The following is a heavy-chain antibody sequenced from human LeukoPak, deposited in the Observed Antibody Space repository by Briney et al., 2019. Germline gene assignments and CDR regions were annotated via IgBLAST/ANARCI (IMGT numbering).Heavy chain of an antibody. Sequence: GGSLRLSCAASGFTFSSYEMNWVRQAPGKGLEWVSYISSSGSTIYYADSVKGRFTISRDNAKNSLYLQMNSLRAEDTAVYYCARVDDRLSAFDIWGQGTMVTVSS. CDR1: GFTFSSYE. J-gene: IGHJ3*02. D-gene: IGHD1-1*01. V-gene: IGHV3-48*03. CDR3: ARVDDRLSAFDI. CDR2: ISSSGSTI.